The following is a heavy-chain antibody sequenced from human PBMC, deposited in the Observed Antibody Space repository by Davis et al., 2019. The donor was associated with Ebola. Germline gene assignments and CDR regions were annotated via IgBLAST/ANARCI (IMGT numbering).Heavy chain of an antibody. V-gene: IGHV3-23*01. D-gene: IGHD1-26*01. Sequence: GGSLRLSCAASGFTFSSYAMSWVRQAPGKGLEWVSAISGSGGSTYYADSVKGRFTISRDNSKNTLYLQMNSLRVEDTAVYYCASGRLKLYGMDVWGQGTTVTVSS. CDR2: ISGSGGST. J-gene: IGHJ6*02. CDR1: GFTFSSYA. CDR3: ASGRLKLYGMDV.